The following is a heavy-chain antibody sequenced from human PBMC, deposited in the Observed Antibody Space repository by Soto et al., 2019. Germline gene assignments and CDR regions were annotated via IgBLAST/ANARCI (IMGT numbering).Heavy chain of an antibody. Sequence: SQTLSLTCAISGDSVSSNNAAWNWIRLSSSRGLEWLGRTYYRSRFFSDYAESVKSRIIINPDTSKNQFSLQLKSVTPEDTAVYYCVRDRYSSSGWFDPWGQGTPVTVSS. CDR2: TYYRSRFFS. CDR1: GDSVSSNNAA. V-gene: IGHV6-1*01. J-gene: IGHJ5*02. D-gene: IGHD3-10*01. CDR3: VRDRYSSSGWFDP.